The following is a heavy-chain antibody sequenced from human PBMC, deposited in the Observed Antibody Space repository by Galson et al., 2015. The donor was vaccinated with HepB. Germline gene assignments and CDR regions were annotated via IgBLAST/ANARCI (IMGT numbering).Heavy chain of an antibody. CDR3: ARHALGYCSSTSCANNWFDT. D-gene: IGHD2-2*01. J-gene: IGHJ5*02. CDR1: GYSFTSYW. Sequence: QSGAEVKKPGESLRISCKGSGYSFTSYWISWVRQMPGKGLEWMGRIDPSDSYTNYSPSFQGHVTISADKSISTAYLQWSSLKASDTAMYYCARHALGYCSSTSCANNWFDTWCQGTLVTVS. CDR2: IDPSDSYT. V-gene: IGHV5-10-1*01.